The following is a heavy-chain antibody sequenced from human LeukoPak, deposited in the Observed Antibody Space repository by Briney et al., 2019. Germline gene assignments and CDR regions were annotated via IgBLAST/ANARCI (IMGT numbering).Heavy chain of an antibody. CDR2: SVGDSGNT. CDR1: GWTFTSPA. CDR3: AALTRGAFDL. V-gene: IGHV1-58*02. Sequence: SVKVSCKGSGWTFTSPAMQWVGPARGQRVEWIRWSVGDSGNTNYAQKFQAIVTITSHISTSPAYMALSSLTAEDTAVYSCAALTRGAFDLWGQGTMVTVSS. J-gene: IGHJ3*01.